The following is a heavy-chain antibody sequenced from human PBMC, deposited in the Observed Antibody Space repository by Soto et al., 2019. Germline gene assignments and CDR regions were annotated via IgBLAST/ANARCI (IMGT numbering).Heavy chain of an antibody. D-gene: IGHD2-8*01. V-gene: IGHV3-9*01. CDR3: VKGTLFGVSVRHLDY. Sequence: EMQLVESGGGLVQPGRSLRLSCAASGFNFGDYHMHWVRQAPGKGLEWVSSISWNSGNLGYADSVKGRFTISRNNAKNSLYLQMNSLRREDTALYYCVKGTLFGVSVRHLDYWGQGTLVTVSS. CDR2: ISWNSGNL. CDR1: GFNFGDYH. J-gene: IGHJ4*02.